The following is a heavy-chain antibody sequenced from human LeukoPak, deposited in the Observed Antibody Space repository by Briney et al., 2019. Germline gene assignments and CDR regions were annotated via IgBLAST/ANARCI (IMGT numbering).Heavy chain of an antibody. Sequence: ASVKVSCKASGYTFTSYDINWVRQATGQGLEWMGWMNPNSGNTGYAQKFQGRVTITRNTPIGTAYLELSSLRSEDTAVYYCARTTRVLSHDYWGQGTLVTVSS. CDR2: MNPNSGNT. D-gene: IGHD2/OR15-2a*01. V-gene: IGHV1-8*03. CDR1: GYTFTSYD. J-gene: IGHJ4*02. CDR3: ARTTRVLSHDY.